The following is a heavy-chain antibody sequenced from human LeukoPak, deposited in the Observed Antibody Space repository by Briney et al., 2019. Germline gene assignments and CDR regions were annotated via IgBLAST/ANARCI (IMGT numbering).Heavy chain of an antibody. V-gene: IGHV3-23*01. J-gene: IGHJ4*02. CDR1: GITLSNYG. CDR3: AKFHVLLWFGELTY. CDR2: ISGSGGST. D-gene: IGHD3-10*01. Sequence: GGSLRLSCAVSGITLSNYGMSWVRQAPGKGLEWVSAISGSGGSTYYADSVKGRFTISRDNSKNTLYLQMNSLRAEDTAVYYCAKFHVLLWFGELTYWGQGTLVTVSS.